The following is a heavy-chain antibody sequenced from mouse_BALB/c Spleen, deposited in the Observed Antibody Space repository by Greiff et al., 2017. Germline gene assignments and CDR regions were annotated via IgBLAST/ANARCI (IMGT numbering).Heavy chain of an antibody. CDR2: ISYSGST. D-gene: IGHD1-1*01. J-gene: IGHJ3*01. CDR1: GYSITSDYA. CDR3: ANSLNYYGSSFAY. Sequence: EVQLQESGPGLVKPSQSLSLTCTVTGYSITSDYAWNWIRQFPGNKLEWMGYISYSGSTSYNPSLKSRISITRDTSKNQFFLQLNSVTTEDTATYYCANSLNYYGSSFAYWGQGTLVTVSA. V-gene: IGHV3-2*02.